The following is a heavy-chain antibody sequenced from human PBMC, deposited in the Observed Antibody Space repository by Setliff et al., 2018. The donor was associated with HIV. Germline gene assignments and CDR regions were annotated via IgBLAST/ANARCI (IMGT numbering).Heavy chain of an antibody. Sequence: GASVKVSCKTSGFTFSDYYLNWVRQVPGQGLEWMGRIYPKNGGTNYPQRFQGRVTMTTDTSSATAFMELNSLRSDDTAVYYCARLFYDYWSGFYSGDYWGQGTLVTVSS. J-gene: IGHJ4*02. V-gene: IGHV1-2*06. CDR1: GFTFSDYY. CDR3: ARLFYDYWSGFYSGDY. CDR2: IYPKNGGT. D-gene: IGHD3-3*01.